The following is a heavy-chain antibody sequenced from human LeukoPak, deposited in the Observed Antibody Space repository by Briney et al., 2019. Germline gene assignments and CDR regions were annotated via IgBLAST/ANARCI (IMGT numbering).Heavy chain of an antibody. V-gene: IGHV4-39*01. CDR3: ARHRVTMVREPTSFDY. Sequence: KPSETLSLTCTVSGGSITNNNYYWDWIRQPPGKGLEWIGDFYYSGSTHYNPSLKSRVTISADTSKNHFSLKLSSVTAADTAVYYCARHRVTMVREPTSFDYWGQGTLVTVSS. CDR1: GGSITNNNYY. CDR2: FYYSGST. J-gene: IGHJ4*02. D-gene: IGHD3-10*01.